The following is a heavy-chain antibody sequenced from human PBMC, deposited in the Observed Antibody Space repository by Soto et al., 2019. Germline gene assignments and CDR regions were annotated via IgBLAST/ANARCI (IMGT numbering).Heavy chain of an antibody. CDR3: VRDGDGSGRTDFEY. V-gene: IGHV6-1*01. J-gene: IGHJ4*02. CDR2: TYYRSKWFS. CDR1: GDSVSSNSAA. Sequence: SQTLSLTCAISGDSVSSNSAAWNWIRQSPSRGLEWLGRTYYRSKWFSEYALSVKSRISINADTSKNQFSLQLSSVTLEDTAVYYGVRDGDGSGRTDFEYWGQGTLVTVSS. D-gene: IGHD6-19*01.